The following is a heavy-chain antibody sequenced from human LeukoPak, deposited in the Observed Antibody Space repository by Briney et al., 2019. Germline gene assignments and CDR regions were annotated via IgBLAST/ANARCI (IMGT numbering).Heavy chain of an antibody. CDR2: IIIVVSIT. J-gene: IGHJ4*02. D-gene: IGHD2-15*01. CDR1: GFTFSNYW. Sequence: GGSLRLSCAASGFTFSNYWMHWVGQAPGKGLVWFSRIIIVVSITTYADSVKGRFTISRDNAKNTLYLHMNSLRADDTAVYYCARGGSCSGGNCKYTRKEIGYWGQGTLVTVSS. V-gene: IGHV3-74*01. CDR3: ARGGSCSGGNCKYTRKEIGY.